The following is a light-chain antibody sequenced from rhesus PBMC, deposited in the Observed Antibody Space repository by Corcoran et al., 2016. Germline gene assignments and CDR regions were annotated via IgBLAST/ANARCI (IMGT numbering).Light chain of an antibody. CDR2: YAS. CDR3: RSSYGTPLT. CDR1: QGISNN. Sequence: DIQMTQSPSSLSASVGDTVTITCRASQGISNNLAWYQQKQGKVPKLLIYYASTLQSGKPSRFSGSGSGTVFTLTISSLQPEDFESYYYRSSYGTPLTFGGGTKVEIK. J-gene: IGKJ4*01. V-gene: IGKV1-25*01.